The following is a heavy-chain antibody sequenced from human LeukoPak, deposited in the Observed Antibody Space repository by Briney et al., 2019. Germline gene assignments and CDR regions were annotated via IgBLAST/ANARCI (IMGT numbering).Heavy chain of an antibody. Sequence: PGRSLRLSCAASAFTFSSYAMSWVRQAPGKGLEWVSAISGSGGSTYYADSVKGRFTISRDNSKNTLYLQMNSLRAEDTAVYYCAKVTLTTVVTTVAIDYWGQGTLVTVSS. V-gene: IGHV3-23*01. CDR3: AKVTLTTVVTTVAIDY. D-gene: IGHD4-23*01. CDR2: ISGSGGST. CDR1: AFTFSSYA. J-gene: IGHJ4*02.